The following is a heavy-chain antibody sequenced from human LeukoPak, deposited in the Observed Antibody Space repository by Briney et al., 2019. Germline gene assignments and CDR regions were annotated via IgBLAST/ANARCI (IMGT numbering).Heavy chain of an antibody. D-gene: IGHD2-15*01. CDR2: ISGSGGST. Sequence: GGSLRLSCAASGFTFSSYGMGWVRQAPGKGLEWVSTISGSGGSTYYADSVKGRFTISRDNSKNTLYLQMNSLRAEDTAVYHCAKGGPTEWYYYMDVWGKGTTVTVSS. V-gene: IGHV3-23*01. CDR1: GFTFSSYG. CDR3: AKGGPTEWYYYMDV. J-gene: IGHJ6*03.